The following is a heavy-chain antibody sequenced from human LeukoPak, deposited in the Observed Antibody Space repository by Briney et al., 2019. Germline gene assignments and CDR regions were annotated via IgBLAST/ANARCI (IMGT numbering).Heavy chain of an antibody. CDR2: IIVSGGTT. J-gene: IGHJ3*02. V-gene: IGHV3-23*01. D-gene: IGHD1-26*01. CDR1: GFTFSSYA. CDR3: AKDGPEWEPYDAFDI. Sequence: TGGSLRLSCAASGFTFSSYAMSWVRQAPGKGLEWVSAIIVSGGTTYYGDSVKGRFTISRDNSKNTLYLQMNSLRAEDTAVYYCAKDGPEWEPYDAFDIWGQGTMVTVSS.